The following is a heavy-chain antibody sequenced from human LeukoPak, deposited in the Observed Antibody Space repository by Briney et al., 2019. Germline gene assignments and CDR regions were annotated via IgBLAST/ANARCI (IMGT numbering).Heavy chain of an antibody. D-gene: IGHD1-26*01. J-gene: IGHJ4*02. V-gene: IGHV3-48*01. CDR2: IRSSTSTT. CDR3: ANSGSYYFDY. Sequence: GGSLRLSCVASGFTFSNYNMNWVRQAPGRGLEWVSHIRSSTSTTYYADSVKGRFTISRDNSKNTLYLQMNSLRAEDTAVYYCANSGSYYFDYWGQGTLVTVSS. CDR1: GFTFSNYN.